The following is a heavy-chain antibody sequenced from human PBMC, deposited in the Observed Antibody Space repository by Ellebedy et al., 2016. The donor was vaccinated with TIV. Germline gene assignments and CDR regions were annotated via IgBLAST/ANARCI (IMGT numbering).Heavy chain of an antibody. V-gene: IGHV3-11*01. J-gene: IGHJ3*02. CDR3: AKDTPPGWGAFDI. CDR2: ISSSGSTI. Sequence: GESLKISCVASGFAFTDYYMSWIRQAPGKGLECISYISSSGSTIYYADSVKGRFTITRDNAKNSLYLQMNSLRAEDTAVYNGAKDTPPGWGAFDIWGQGTMVTVSS. CDR1: GFAFTDYY. D-gene: IGHD3-16*01.